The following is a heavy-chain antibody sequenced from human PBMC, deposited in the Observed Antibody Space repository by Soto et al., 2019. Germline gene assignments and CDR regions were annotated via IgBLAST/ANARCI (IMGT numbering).Heavy chain of an antibody. J-gene: IGHJ4*02. V-gene: IGHV3-48*02. D-gene: IGHD2-15*01. CDR3: ATQNKPRLLYYFDY. Sequence: GGSLRLSCAASGFTFSSYSMNWVRQAPGKGLEWVSYISSSSSTIYYADSVKGRFTISRDNAKNSLYLQMNSLRDEDTAVYYCATQNKPRLLYYFDYWGQGTLVTVSS. CDR1: GFTFSSYS. CDR2: ISSSSSTI.